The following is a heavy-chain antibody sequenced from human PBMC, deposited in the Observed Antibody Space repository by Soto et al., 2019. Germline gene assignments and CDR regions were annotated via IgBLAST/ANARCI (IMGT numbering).Heavy chain of an antibody. J-gene: IGHJ2*01. Sequence: GSLRLSCAASGFTFINYAMSWVRQAPWKGLEWVSAISGGGDATFYADSVKGRFTISRDNSDNTVNLQMYSLRADDTAVYYCSRKVLGSTSRPEYWYFDLWGRGTLVTVSS. V-gene: IGHV3-23*01. D-gene: IGHD3-16*01. CDR2: ISGGGDAT. CDR3: SRKVLGSTSRPEYWYFDL. CDR1: GFTFINYA.